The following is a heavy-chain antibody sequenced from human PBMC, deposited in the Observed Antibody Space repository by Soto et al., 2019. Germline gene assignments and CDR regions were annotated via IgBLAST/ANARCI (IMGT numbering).Heavy chain of an antibody. J-gene: IGHJ4*02. CDR2: ISPMFGAA. Sequence: QVQLVQSGAEMKKPGSSVKVSCQSSGGTFNTYAMNWVRQAPGQGPEWMGDISPMFGAANYAPKFQGRVTVTADXXXGTSYXQLSSLTSXDTALYFCAREVQVHTPAFVYWGQGTLVTVSS. D-gene: IGHD3-10*01. V-gene: IGHV1-69*19. CDR1: GGTFNTYA. CDR3: AREVQVHTPAFVY.